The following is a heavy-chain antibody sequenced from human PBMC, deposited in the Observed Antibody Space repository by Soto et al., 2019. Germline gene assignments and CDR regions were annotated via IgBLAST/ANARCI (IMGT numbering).Heavy chain of an antibody. CDR2: IYYSGST. CDR3: ARGWGIAVAPNWFDP. D-gene: IGHD6-19*01. Sequence: ETLSLTCTVSGGSISSYYWSWIRQPPGKGLEWIGYIYYSGSTNYNPSLKSRVTISVDTSKNQFSLKLSSVTAADTAVYYCARGWGIAVAPNWFDPWGQGTLVTVSS. CDR1: GGSISSYY. J-gene: IGHJ5*02. V-gene: IGHV4-59*01.